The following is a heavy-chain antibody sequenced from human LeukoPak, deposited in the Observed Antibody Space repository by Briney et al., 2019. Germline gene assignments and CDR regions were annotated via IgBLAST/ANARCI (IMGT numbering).Heavy chain of an antibody. CDR1: GFTFSSYA. V-gene: IGHV3-21*01. J-gene: IGHJ4*02. CDR3: ARDSMSGHFDY. CDR2: ISSSSSYI. D-gene: IGHD3-3*01. Sequence: GGSLRLSCAASGFTFSSYAMSWVRQAPGKGLEWVSSISSSSSYIYYADSVKGRFTISRDNAKNSLYLQMNSLRAEDTAVYYCARDSMSGHFDYWGQGTLVTVSS.